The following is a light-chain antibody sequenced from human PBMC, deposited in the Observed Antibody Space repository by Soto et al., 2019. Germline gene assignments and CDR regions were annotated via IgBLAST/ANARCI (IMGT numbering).Light chain of an antibody. V-gene: IGLV2-11*01. CDR2: DVS. CDR3: CSYAGSYTLA. CDR1: SSDVGAYRY. J-gene: IGLJ2*01. Sequence: ALTQPRSVSGSPGQSVTISCTGTSSDVGAYRYVSWHQQHPGKAPKLMIYDVSKRPSGVPNRFSGSKSGNTASLTISGLQAEDEADYYCCSYAGSYTLAFGGGTKLTVL.